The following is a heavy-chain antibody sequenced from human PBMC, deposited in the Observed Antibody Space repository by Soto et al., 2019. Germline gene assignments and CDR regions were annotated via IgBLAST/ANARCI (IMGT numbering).Heavy chain of an antibody. D-gene: IGHD6-6*01. V-gene: IGHV1-69*01. CDR3: AREDSSSSGLYYYYGMDV. J-gene: IGHJ6*02. CDR1: GGTFSSYA. CDR2: IIPIFGTA. Sequence: QVQLVKSGAEVKKPGSSVKVSCKASGGTFSSYAISWVRQAPGQGLEWMGGIIPIFGTANYAQKFQGRVTITADESTSTAYMELSSLRSEDTAVYYCAREDSSSSGLYYYYGMDVWGQGTTVTVSS.